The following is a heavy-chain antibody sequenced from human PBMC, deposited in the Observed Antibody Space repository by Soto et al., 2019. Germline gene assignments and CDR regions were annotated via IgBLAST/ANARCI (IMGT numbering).Heavy chain of an antibody. Sequence: SETLSLTCALYGGSCSGYYWSWIRQTPGKRLEWIGDMNLGGSGNYNPSLKSRVTFSMDPSKNQFSLKLSSVTAADTAVYYCARVTSSWGLVNYFEYWGQGTLVTVSS. J-gene: IGHJ4*02. CDR3: ARVTSSWGLVNYFEY. CDR2: MNLGGSG. CDR1: GGSCSGYY. V-gene: IGHV4-34*01. D-gene: IGHD6-13*01.